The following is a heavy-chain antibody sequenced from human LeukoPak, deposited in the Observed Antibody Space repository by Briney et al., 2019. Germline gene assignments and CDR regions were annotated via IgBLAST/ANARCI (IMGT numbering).Heavy chain of an antibody. CDR1: GYTFTSYY. Sequence: ASVKVSCKASGYTFTSYYMHWVRQAPGQGLEWVGIINSSGGSTSYAQKFQGRVTMTRDTSTSTVYMELSSLRSEDTAVYYCARDLAMVVTPRVVDDYWGQGTLVTVSS. CDR2: INSSGGST. J-gene: IGHJ4*02. CDR3: ARDLAMVVTPRVVDDY. D-gene: IGHD4-23*01. V-gene: IGHV1-46*01.